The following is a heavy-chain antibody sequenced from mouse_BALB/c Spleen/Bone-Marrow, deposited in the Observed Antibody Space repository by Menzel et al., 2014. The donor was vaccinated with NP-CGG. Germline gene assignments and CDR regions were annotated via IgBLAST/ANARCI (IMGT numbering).Heavy chain of an antibody. Sequence: QVQLQQSGAEFVMPGASVKMSCKASGYTFTDKWMHWVKQRPGQGLEWIGAIDTSDSYINYNQKFKGKASLTVDASSSTAYMHLSSLTSDDSAVYYCARGGHGFSLDYWGQGTSVTVSS. D-gene: IGHD2-2*01. J-gene: IGHJ4*01. V-gene: IGHV1-69*01. CDR1: GYTFTDKW. CDR2: IDTSDSYI. CDR3: ARGGHGFSLDY.